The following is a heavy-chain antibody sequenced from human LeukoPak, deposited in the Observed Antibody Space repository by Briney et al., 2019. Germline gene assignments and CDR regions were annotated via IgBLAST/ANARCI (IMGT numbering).Heavy chain of an antibody. D-gene: IGHD2-8*01. V-gene: IGHV3-73*01. CDR2: IRTKPNTYAT. CDR1: GFTFSDST. J-gene: IGHJ4*02. Sequence: GGSLRLSCAASGFTFSDSTMHWVRQASGKGLEWVGRIRTKPNTYATAYAASVKGRFTISRDDSKNTAYLQMNSLKTDDTAVYYCTRHTERNGDWGQGTLVTVSS. CDR3: TRHTERNGD.